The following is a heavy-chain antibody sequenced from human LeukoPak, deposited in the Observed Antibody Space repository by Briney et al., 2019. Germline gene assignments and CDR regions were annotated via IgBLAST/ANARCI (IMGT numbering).Heavy chain of an antibody. CDR3: AKDVRVGGGGMDV. V-gene: IGHV3-74*01. Sequence: GGSLRLSCAASGFTFSTHWMHWVRQAPGKGLVWVSRINTDGSSTTYADSVKGRFTISRDNAKNTVSLQMNSLRGEDTAVYYCAKDVRVGGGGMDVWGQGTPVTVSS. CDR2: INTDGSST. D-gene: IGHD1-26*01. CDR1: GFTFSTHW. J-gene: IGHJ6*02.